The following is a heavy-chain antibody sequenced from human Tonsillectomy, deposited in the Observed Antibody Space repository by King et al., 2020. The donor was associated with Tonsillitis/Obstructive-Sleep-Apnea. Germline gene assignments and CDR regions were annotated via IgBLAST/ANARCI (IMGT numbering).Heavy chain of an antibody. V-gene: IGHV3-49*04. Sequence: VQLVESGGGLVQPGRSLRLSCTASGFTFGDYAVTWVRQAPGKGLEWVGFVRSKAYGGTTEYAASVKGRFTISRDDSNSIAHLQMNSLKTEDTAVYYCARDTTTPRRYYYYMAVWGKGTTVTVSS. J-gene: IGHJ6*03. CDR3: ARDTTTPRRYYYYMAV. CDR2: VRSKAYGGTT. CDR1: GFTFGDYA. D-gene: IGHD4-11*01.